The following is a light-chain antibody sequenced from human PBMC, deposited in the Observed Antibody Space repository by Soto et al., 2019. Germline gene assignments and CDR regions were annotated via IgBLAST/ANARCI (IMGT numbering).Light chain of an antibody. CDR1: QSVSSSY. CDR3: QQYDSSPLT. J-gene: IGKJ4*01. V-gene: IGKV3-20*01. Sequence: EIVLTQSPGTLSLSPGERATLSCRASQSVSSSYLAWHQQKPGQSPRLLIYGASSSATGIPDRFSGSGSGTDFTLTISSLEPEDFAVYYCQQYDSSPLTFGGGTKVEIK. CDR2: GAS.